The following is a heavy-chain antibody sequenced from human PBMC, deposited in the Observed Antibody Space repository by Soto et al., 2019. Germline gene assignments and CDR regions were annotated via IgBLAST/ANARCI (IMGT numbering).Heavy chain of an antibody. CDR1: GGSISSSSYY. CDR3: ARHLEQWLPDY. D-gene: IGHD6-19*01. V-gene: IGHV4-39*01. Sequence: PSETLSLTCTVSGGSISSSSYYWGWIRQPPGKGLEWIGSIYYSGSTYYNPSLKSRVTISVDTSKNQFSLKLSSVTAADTAVYYCARHLEQWLPDYWGQGTLVTVSS. J-gene: IGHJ4*02. CDR2: IYYSGST.